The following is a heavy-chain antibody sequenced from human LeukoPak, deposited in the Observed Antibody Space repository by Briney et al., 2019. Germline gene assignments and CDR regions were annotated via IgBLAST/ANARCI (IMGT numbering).Heavy chain of an antibody. D-gene: IGHD2-15*01. CDR1: GGSISSSNW. V-gene: IGHV4-4*02. Sequence: SGTLSLTCAVSGGSISSSNWWSWVRQPPGEGLEWIGEIYHSGSTNYNPSLKSRVTISVDKSKNQFSLKLSSVTAADTAVYYCARGNGRGGSPTLGMDVWGQGTTVTVSS. CDR3: ARGNGRGGSPTLGMDV. CDR2: IYHSGST. J-gene: IGHJ6*02.